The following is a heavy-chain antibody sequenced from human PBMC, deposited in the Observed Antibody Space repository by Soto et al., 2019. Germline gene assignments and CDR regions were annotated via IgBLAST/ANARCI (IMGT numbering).Heavy chain of an antibody. CDR3: ARAASWYYYGSGSYSGMDV. CDR1: GGSISSYY. CDR2: IYYSGST. V-gene: IGHV4-59*01. Sequence: SETLSLTCTVSGGSISSYYWSWIRQPPGKGLEWIGYIYYSGSTNYNPSLKSRVTISVDTSKNQFSLKLSSVTAADTAVYYCARAASWYYYGSGSYSGMDVWGKGTTVNVSS. D-gene: IGHD3-10*01. J-gene: IGHJ6*04.